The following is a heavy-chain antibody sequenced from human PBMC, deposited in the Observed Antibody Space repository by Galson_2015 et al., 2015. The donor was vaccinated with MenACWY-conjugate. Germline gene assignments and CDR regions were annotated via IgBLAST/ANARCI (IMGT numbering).Heavy chain of an antibody. Sequence: SLRLSCAAPGFTFSSYDMHWVRQATGKGLEWVSAIGTAGDTYYPGSVKGRFTISRENAKNSLYLQMNSLRAEDTAVYYCARGPGGSGTENGVNFDYWGQGTLVTVSS. J-gene: IGHJ4*02. CDR2: IGTAGDT. CDR1: GFTFSSYD. D-gene: IGHD3-10*01. CDR3: ARGPGGSGTENGVNFDY. V-gene: IGHV3-13*01.